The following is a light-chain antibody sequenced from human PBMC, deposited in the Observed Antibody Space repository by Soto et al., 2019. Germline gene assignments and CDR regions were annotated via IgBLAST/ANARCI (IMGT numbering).Light chain of an antibody. V-gene: IGKV3-11*01. CDR3: QQRGSWPPSIT. J-gene: IGKJ5*01. Sequence: EVVLTQSPATLSLSPGDTATLSCRASQSVSHALAWYQQKPGQAPRLLIHDASSRATGIPARFSGSGSETDFTLTISSLEPEDFAVYYCQQRGSWPPSITFGQGTRLEIK. CDR1: QSVSHA. CDR2: DAS.